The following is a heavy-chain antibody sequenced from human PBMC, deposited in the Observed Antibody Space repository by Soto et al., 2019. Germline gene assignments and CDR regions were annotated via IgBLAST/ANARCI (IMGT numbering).Heavy chain of an antibody. D-gene: IGHD4-4*01. V-gene: IGHV4-30-2*01. Sequence: SETLSLTCAVSGGSISSGGYSWSWIRQPPGKGLEWIGEIHPYGNSYYNPSLKGRVTISADTSKSQFSLTLSSATAADMAVYYCARGADAYRGGRDWGPGTLVTVSS. CDR2: IHPYGNS. CDR1: GGSISSGGYS. CDR3: ARGADAYRGGRD. J-gene: IGHJ4*02.